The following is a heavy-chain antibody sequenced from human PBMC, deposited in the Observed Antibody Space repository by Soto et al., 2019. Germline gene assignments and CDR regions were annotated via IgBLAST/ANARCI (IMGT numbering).Heavy chain of an antibody. CDR3: ARDIVATSPNCHYYYGMDV. V-gene: IGHV5-51*01. CDR1: GYSFTSYW. CDR2: IYPGDSDT. J-gene: IGHJ6*02. D-gene: IGHD5-12*01. Sequence: GESLKISCKGSGYSFTSYWIGWVRQMPGKGLEWMGIIYPGDSDTRYSPSFQGQVTISADKSISTAYLQWSSLKASDTAMYYCARDIVATSPNCHYYYGMDVWGQGTTVTVSS.